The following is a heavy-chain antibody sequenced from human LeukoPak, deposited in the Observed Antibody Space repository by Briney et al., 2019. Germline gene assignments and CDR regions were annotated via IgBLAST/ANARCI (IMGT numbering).Heavy chain of an antibody. D-gene: IGHD2-2*01. V-gene: IGHV3-23*01. J-gene: IGHJ4*02. Sequence: GGSLRLSCAASGFTFSSYAMSWVRQAPGKGLEWVSAISGSGGSTYYADSVRGRFTISRDNAKNSLYLQMNSLRAEDTAVYYCARDPEGYCSSTSCFIDYWGQGTLVTVSS. CDR1: GFTFSSYA. CDR2: ISGSGGST. CDR3: ARDPEGYCSSTSCFIDY.